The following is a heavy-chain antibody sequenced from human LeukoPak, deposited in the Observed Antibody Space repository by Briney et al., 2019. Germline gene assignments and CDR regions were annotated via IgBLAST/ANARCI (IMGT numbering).Heavy chain of an antibody. J-gene: IGHJ3*02. CDR2: IIPILGIA. V-gene: IGHV1-69*04. CDR1: GYTFTSYG. D-gene: IGHD3-10*01. Sequence: SVEVSCKASGYTFTSYGISWVRQAPGQGLEWMGRIIPILGIANYAQKFQGRVTITADKSTSTAYMELSSLRSEDTAVYYCARDPVLLWFGEFSGVDAFDIWGQGTMVTVSS. CDR3: ARDPVLLWFGEFSGVDAFDI.